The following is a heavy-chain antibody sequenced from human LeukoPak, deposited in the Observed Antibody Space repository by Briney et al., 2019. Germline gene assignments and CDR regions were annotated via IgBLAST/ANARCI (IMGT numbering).Heavy chain of an antibody. CDR2: IHYSGSS. Sequence: PSETLSLTCTVSGGSISSYYWSWLRQPPGKGLEWIGYIHYSGSSNYNPSLQSRVTISLDTSRGHFSLKLSSATAADTAVYYCARGERLGPDFWGQGTLVTVSS. V-gene: IGHV4-59*01. D-gene: IGHD1-1*01. CDR3: ARGERLGPDF. CDR1: GGSISSYY. J-gene: IGHJ4*02.